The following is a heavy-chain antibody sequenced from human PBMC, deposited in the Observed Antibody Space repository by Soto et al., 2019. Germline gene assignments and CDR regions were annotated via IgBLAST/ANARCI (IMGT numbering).Heavy chain of an antibody. D-gene: IGHD3-22*01. CDR1: AGSLSGYY. V-gene: IGHV4-34*01. CDR3: ARGLYYYDSSGS. J-gene: IGHJ3*01. Sequence: PSQTLSFTSASYAGSLSGYYWSRIRQPPGKGLEWNGELNHSRCTNYNPSPKLPITISVHTSKNQFSMNLSSVTAEDTSVYHCARGLYYYDSSGSWGRGT. CDR2: LNHSRCT.